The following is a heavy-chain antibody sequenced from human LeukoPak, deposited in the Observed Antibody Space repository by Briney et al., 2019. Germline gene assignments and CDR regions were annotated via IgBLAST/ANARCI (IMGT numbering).Heavy chain of an antibody. V-gene: IGHV3-20*04. CDR1: GFTFDGYG. CDR2: INWNGGST. Sequence: GGSLRLSCVASGFTFDGYGMSWVRQAPEKGLAWVSSINWNGGSTAYVDSVKGRFTISRDNAKNSLYLQMNSLRAEDTALYYCVRYDFWSGAKGGDYWGQGTLVTVSS. CDR3: VRYDFWSGAKGGDY. D-gene: IGHD3-3*01. J-gene: IGHJ4*02.